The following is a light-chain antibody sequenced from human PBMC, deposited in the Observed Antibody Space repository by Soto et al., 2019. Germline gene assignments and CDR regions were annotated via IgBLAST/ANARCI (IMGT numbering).Light chain of an antibody. J-gene: IGKJ2*03. CDR3: QQFSSPPRFR. V-gene: IGKV4-1*01. CDR1: QSVFKGSNNKDC. Sequence: DIVMTQSPDSLAESLGERATINCKSSQSVFKGSNNKDCLAWYQQKPGQPPKLLLYWASTRESGVPDRFSGIRSGTDFTLAIRGLQAEDVLIYYCQQFSSPPRFRFGQWTKREIK. CDR2: WAS.